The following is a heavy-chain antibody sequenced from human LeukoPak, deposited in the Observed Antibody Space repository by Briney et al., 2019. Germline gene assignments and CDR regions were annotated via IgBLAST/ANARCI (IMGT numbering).Heavy chain of an antibody. CDR1: GFTFSNYA. CDR2: ISGSGGSP. D-gene: IGHD6-19*01. Sequence: PGGSLRLSCAASGFTFSNYAMSWVRQAPGKGLECVSGISGSGGSPYHADSVKGRFTISRDNSKNMLYLQMNSLRAEDTAVYYCAKAAGQWVVGGHYYFDYWGQGTLVTVSS. J-gene: IGHJ4*02. CDR3: AKAAGQWVVGGHYYFDY. V-gene: IGHV3-23*01.